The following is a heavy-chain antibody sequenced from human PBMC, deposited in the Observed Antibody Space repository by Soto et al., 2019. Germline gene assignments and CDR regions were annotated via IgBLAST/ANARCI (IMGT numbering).Heavy chain of an antibody. CDR1: GGSFSGYY. Sequence: QVQLQQGGAGLLKPSDTLSLTCGVYGGSFSGYYWNWIRQPPVKGLEWMGEIEHSGSSNFNPFLKSRVTISVDPSKSQSSPKLNSMTAADTAVYFFASGHGVPIYVPADDFWRLGRYYYMDVWGKGTPVTVSS. J-gene: IGHJ6*03. V-gene: IGHV4-34*01. CDR2: IEHSGSS. D-gene: IGHD3-3*01. CDR3: ASGHGVPIYVPADDFWRLGRYYYMDV.